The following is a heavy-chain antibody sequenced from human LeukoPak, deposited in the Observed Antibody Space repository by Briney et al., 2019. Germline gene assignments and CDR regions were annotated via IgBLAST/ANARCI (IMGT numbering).Heavy chain of an antibody. J-gene: IGHJ4*02. CDR3: ARGWNDALDY. CDR2: INHSGST. D-gene: IGHD1-1*01. CDR1: GGSFSGYY. V-gene: IGHV4-34*01. Sequence: SETLSLTCAVYGGSFSGYYWSWVRQPPGKGLEWIGEINHSGSTNYNPSLKSRVTISVDTSKNQFSLKLSSVTAADTAVYYCARGWNDALDYWGQGTLVTVSS.